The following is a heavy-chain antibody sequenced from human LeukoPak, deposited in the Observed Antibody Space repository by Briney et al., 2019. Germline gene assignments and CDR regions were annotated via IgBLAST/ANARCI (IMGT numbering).Heavy chain of an antibody. CDR2: ISGSGGST. J-gene: IGHJ5*02. D-gene: IGHD3-10*01. CDR1: GFTFSSYA. V-gene: IGHV3-23*01. Sequence: GGSLTLSCAASGFTFSSYAMSWVRQAPGKGLEWVSAISGSGGSTYYADSVRGRFTISRDNTKNTLYLQMNSRRAEDTAVYNCGKDRGANWFDPWGQGTLVTVSS. CDR3: GKDRGANWFDP.